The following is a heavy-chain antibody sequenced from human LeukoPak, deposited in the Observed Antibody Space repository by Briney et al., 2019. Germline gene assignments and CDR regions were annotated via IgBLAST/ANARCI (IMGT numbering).Heavy chain of an antibody. J-gene: IGHJ4*02. CDR1: GFTFSSYA. CDR2: ISSSGSTI. V-gene: IGHV3-48*04. D-gene: IGHD5-12*01. CDR3: ARDPDPTTWVATGGVDY. Sequence: GGSLRLSCAASGFTFSSYAMSWVRQAPGKGLEWVSYISSSGSTIYYADSVKGRFTISRDNAKNSLYLQMNSLRAEDTAVYYCARDPDPTTWVATGGVDYWGQGTLVTVSS.